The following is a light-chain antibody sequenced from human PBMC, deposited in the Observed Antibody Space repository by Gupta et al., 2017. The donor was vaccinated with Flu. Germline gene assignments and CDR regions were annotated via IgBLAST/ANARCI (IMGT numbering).Light chain of an antibody. V-gene: IGKV4-1*01. CDR2: WAT. CDR1: QSVLYDSTEKDY. J-gene: IGKJ4*01. Sequence: SLGERATSNCKSSQSVLYDSTEKDYLSWYQQKPGQPPKLLISWATTRDSGVPDRFSASGSGTDFTLTIASLQAEDVAVYYCQQYYDVPFTFGGWTKVEIK. CDR3: QQYYDVPFT.